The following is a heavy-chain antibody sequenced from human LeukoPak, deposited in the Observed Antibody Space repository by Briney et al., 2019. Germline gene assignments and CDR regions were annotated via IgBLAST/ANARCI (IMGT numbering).Heavy chain of an antibody. D-gene: IGHD3-10*01. CDR2: IGTRGRPL. V-gene: IGHV3-11*01. CDR1: GFTFRDHY. Sequence: GGSLRLTCVVSGFTFRDHYMAWIRQAPGQGLEWIAYIGTRGRPLKFADSVKGRISVSRDDGENSLFLQMEGLTVEDTAIYYCARRALGPIGAFDHWGQGALVTVSS. CDR3: ARRALGPIGAFDH. J-gene: IGHJ4*02.